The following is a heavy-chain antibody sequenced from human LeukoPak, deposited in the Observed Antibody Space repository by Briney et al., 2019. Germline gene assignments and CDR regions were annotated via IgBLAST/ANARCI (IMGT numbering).Heavy chain of an antibody. J-gene: IGHJ4*02. V-gene: IGHV4-59*01. CDR3: ARAAYGQWLGHGRYDY. Sequence: PSETLSLTCTVSGGSISSYYWSWIRQPPGKGLEWIGYIYYIGSTNYNPSLKSRVTISVDTSKNQFSLKLSSVTAADTAVYYCARAAYGQWLGHGRYDYWGQGTLVTVSS. CDR1: GGSISSYY. CDR2: IYYIGST. D-gene: IGHD6-19*01.